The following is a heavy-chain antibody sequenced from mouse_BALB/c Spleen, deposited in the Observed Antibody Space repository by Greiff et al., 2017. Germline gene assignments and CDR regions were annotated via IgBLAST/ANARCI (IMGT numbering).Heavy chain of an antibody. CDR1: GFTFSSYA. Sequence: EVKLQESGGGLVKPGGSLKLSCAASGFTFSSYAMSWVRQTPEKRLEWVASISSGGSTYYPDSVKGRFTISRDNARNILYLQMSSLRSEDTAMYYCARGYRYHYFDYWGQGTTLTVSS. V-gene: IGHV5-6-5*01. D-gene: IGHD2-14*01. CDR3: ARGYRYHYFDY. J-gene: IGHJ2*01. CDR2: ISSGGST.